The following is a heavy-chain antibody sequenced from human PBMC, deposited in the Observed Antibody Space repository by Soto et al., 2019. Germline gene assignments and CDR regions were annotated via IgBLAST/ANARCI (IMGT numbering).Heavy chain of an antibody. Sequence: QVQLVQSGAEVREPGASVKVSCKASGYSFTSLDINWVRQTAGQGLEWMGWMQPSTGRTGYAQKFQGRVTITRDTSITTAYIALTTLTSEDTAFYCCARGVSAGVDYWGQGTLVTVSS. D-gene: IGHD1-26*01. CDR1: GYSFTSLD. CDR3: ARGVSAGVDY. CDR2: MQPSTGRT. J-gene: IGHJ4*02. V-gene: IGHV1-8*01.